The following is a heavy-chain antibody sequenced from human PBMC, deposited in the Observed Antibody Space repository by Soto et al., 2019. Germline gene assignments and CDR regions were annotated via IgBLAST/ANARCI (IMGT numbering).Heavy chain of an antibody. CDR2: IYYSGST. D-gene: IGHD6-6*01. CDR1: GGSISSGGYY. V-gene: IGHV4-31*03. CDR3: ARDHSSSEDYYYGMDV. Sequence: SETLSLTCTVSGGSISSGGYYWSWIRQHPGKGLEWIGYIYYSGSTYYNPSLKSRVTISVDTSKNQFSLKLSSVTAADTAVYYCARDHSSSEDYYYGMDVWGQGTTVTVSS. J-gene: IGHJ6*02.